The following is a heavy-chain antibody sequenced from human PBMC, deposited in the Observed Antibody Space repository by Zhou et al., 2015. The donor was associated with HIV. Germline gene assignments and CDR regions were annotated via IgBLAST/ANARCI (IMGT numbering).Heavy chain of an antibody. Sequence: QVQLVQSGAEVKKPGSSVKVSCKASGGTFTTYGISWVRQAPGQGLEWMGGIIPMFGTADYAQKFQGRVTITADRSTSTVYLEVRSLKSEDTAMYYCARDRGGATRPDWRYFDLWGRGTQVTVSS. CDR1: GGTFTTYG. CDR3: ARDRGGATRPDWRYFDL. J-gene: IGHJ2*01. D-gene: IGHD6-6*01. V-gene: IGHV1-69*06. CDR2: IIPMFGTA.